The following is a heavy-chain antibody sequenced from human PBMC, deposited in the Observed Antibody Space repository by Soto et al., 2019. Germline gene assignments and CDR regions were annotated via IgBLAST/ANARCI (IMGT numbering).Heavy chain of an antibody. D-gene: IGHD1-1*01. Sequence: WWSLRLSCSASVFTVSDNYIMWVRQAPGKGLEWVSSITDSGGSTDYADSVKGRFTISRDNSRNTLYLQMNSLRADDTAVYYCAKLYWNPRYFDYWGQGTRVTVSS. J-gene: IGHJ4*02. CDR1: VFTVSDNY. V-gene: IGHV3-53*01. CDR2: ITDSGGST. CDR3: AKLYWNPRYFDY.